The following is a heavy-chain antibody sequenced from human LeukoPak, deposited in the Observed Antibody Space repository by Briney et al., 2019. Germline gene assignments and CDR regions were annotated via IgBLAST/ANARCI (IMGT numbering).Heavy chain of an antibody. CDR3: ARGGKLHPQSPY. CDR1: GFTLTTYW. Sequence: GGSLRLSCAAPGFTLTTYWMSWARQAPGKGLERVANINQDGSEKYYVDSVKGRFTISRDNGKNSLYLQMNSLGAEDTAVYYCARGGKLHPQSPYWGQGTLVTVSS. V-gene: IGHV3-7*01. D-gene: IGHD3-16*01. CDR2: INQDGSEK. J-gene: IGHJ4*02.